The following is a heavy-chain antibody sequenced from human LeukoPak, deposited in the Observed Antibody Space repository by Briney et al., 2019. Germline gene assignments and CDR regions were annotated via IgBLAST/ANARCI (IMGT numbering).Heavy chain of an antibody. V-gene: IGHV3-74*01. J-gene: IGHJ4*02. CDR3: ASVSSGWSPFDY. D-gene: IGHD6-19*01. CDR1: GFTFSNHG. Sequence: GGSLRLSCAASGFTFSNHGMYWVRQAPGRGLVWVSRINSDGGSTSYADSVKGRFTITRDNAKNTLYLQMNRLGAEDTATYYCASVSSGWSPFDYWGQGTLVTVSS. CDR2: INSDGGST.